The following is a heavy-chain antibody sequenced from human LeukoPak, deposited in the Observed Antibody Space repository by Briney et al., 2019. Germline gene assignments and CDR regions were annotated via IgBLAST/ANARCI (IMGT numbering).Heavy chain of an antibody. Sequence: ASVKVSCKASGYTFTGYYMHWVRQAPGQGLEWMGWINPNSGGTNYAQKFQGRVTMTRDTSISTAYMELSRLRSDDTAVYYCARDMQLEPTSTDTDYWGQGTLVTVSS. CDR2: INPNSGGT. V-gene: IGHV1-2*02. CDR1: GYTFTGYY. D-gene: IGHD1-1*01. J-gene: IGHJ4*02. CDR3: ARDMQLEPTSTDTDY.